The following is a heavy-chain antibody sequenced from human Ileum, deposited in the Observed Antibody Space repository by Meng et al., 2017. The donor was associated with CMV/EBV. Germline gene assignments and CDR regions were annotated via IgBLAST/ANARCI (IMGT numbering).Heavy chain of an antibody. D-gene: IGHD2-15*01. J-gene: IGHJ4*02. CDR2: IWHDGSKK. V-gene: IGHV3-33*01. CDR1: GITFSRYG. CDR3: ARVGRQFIPAHYFDS. Sequence: GGSLRLSCAASGITFSRYGMHWVRQAPGKGLEWVAVIWHDGSKKYYADSVKGRFTISRDNSMNTLYLQISSLRPDDTALYYCARVGRQFIPAHYFDSWGQGSLVTVSS.